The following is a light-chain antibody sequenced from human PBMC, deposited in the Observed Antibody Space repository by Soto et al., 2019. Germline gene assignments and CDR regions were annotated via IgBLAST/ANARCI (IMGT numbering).Light chain of an antibody. CDR3: AAWDDSLNGWV. CDR2: SSN. J-gene: IGLJ3*02. V-gene: IGLV1-44*01. Sequence: QSVLTQPPSVSGTPGQAVVISCSGGTSNIGSNTGNWYQQLPGTAPKLLIYSSNQRPSGVPDRFSGSKSGTSASLAISGLQSEDEADYYCAAWDDSLNGWVFGGGTKLTVL. CDR1: TSNIGSNT.